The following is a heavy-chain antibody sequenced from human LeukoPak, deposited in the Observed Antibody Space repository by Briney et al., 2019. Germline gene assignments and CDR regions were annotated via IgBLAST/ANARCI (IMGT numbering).Heavy chain of an antibody. V-gene: IGHV3-48*03. CDR1: GFTFSSYE. J-gene: IGHJ4*02. CDR3: ATEVTVTPAGEGSFDY. CDR2: ISSSGSTI. D-gene: IGHD4-17*01. Sequence: GGSLRLSCAASGFTFSSYEMNWVRQAPGKGLEWVSYISSSGSTIYYADSVKGRFTTSRDNAKSSLYLQMNSLRAEDTAVYYCATEVTVTPAGEGSFDYWGQGTLVTVSS.